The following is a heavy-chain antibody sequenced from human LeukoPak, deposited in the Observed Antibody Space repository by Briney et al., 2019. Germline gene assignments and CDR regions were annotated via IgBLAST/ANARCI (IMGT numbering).Heavy chain of an antibody. D-gene: IGHD3-16*02. V-gene: IGHV3-30*02. CDR2: IRYDGSNK. CDR1: GFTFSSYG. CDR3: AKDYDDVWGSYGWYFQH. Sequence: PGGSLRLSCAASGFTFSSYGMHWVRQAPGKGLEWVAFIRYDGSNKYYADSVKGRFTISRDNSKNTLYLQMNSLRAEDTAVYYCAKDYDDVWGSYGWYFQHWGQGTLVTVSS. J-gene: IGHJ1*01.